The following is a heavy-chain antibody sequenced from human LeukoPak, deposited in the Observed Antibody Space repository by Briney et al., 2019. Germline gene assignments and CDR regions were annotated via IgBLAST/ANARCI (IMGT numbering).Heavy chain of an antibody. CDR1: GYTLTELS. V-gene: IGHV1-24*01. D-gene: IGHD1-26*01. CDR3: ATTIVVMNAIDY. J-gene: IGHJ4*02. CDR2: FDPEDGET. Sequence: ASVTVSCTVSGYTLTELSIHWVRQAPGKGLEWMGGFDPEDGETIYAQKFQGRVTMTEDTSTDTAYMELSSLISEDTAVYYCATTIVVMNAIDYWSQGTLVTVSS.